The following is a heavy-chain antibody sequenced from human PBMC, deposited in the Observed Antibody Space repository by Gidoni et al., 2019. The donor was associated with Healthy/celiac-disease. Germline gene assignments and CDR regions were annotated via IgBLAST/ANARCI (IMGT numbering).Heavy chain of an antibody. CDR2: INPSGGST. Sequence: QVQLVQSGAEVKKPGASVKVSCKASGYTFTSYYMHWVRQAPGQGLEWMGIINPSGGSTSYAQKFQGRVTMTRDTSTSTVYMELSSLRSEDTAVYYCARDQSEYYYDSSGTYAFDIWGQGTMVTVSS. J-gene: IGHJ3*02. V-gene: IGHV1-46*01. CDR1: GYTFTSYY. D-gene: IGHD3-22*01. CDR3: ARDQSEYYYDSSGTYAFDI.